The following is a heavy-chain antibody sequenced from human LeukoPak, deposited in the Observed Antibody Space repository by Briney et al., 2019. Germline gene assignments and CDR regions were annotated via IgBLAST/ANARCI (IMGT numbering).Heavy chain of an antibody. V-gene: IGHV1-2*06. CDR1: GYIFTAYY. J-gene: IGHJ4*02. Sequence: ASVKVSCKASGYIFTAYYMHWVRQAPGQGLEWMGRINPDSGGTNYVQKFQGRVTMTTDTSINTAYMELSRLRSDDTAVYYCARSTVNTMIVVVIDDYWGQGTLVTVSS. CDR3: ARSTVNTMIVVVIDDY. D-gene: IGHD3-22*01. CDR2: INPDSGGT.